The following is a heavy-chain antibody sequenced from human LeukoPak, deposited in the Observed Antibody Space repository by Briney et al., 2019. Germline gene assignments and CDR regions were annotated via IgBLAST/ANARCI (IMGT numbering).Heavy chain of an antibody. CDR3: ARDQPDPAGTGPRFDY. J-gene: IGHJ4*02. CDR1: GVTFSSSW. V-gene: IGHV3-7*01. CDR2: IKPDGSVK. D-gene: IGHD1-1*01. Sequence: GGSLRLSCVASGVTFSSSWMSWVRQAPGKGLEWVANIKPDGSVKYYADSVKGRFTISRDNAENSLYLQMNSLRTEDTAVYYCARDQPDPAGTGPRFDYWGQGSLVTVSS.